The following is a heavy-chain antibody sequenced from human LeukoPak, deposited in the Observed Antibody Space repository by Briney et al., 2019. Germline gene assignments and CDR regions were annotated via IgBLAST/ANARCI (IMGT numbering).Heavy chain of an antibody. J-gene: IGHJ4*02. Sequence: SETLSLTCTVSGGSISSYYWSWIRQPAGKGLEWIGRIYTSGSTNYNPSLKSRVTMSVDTSKNQFSLKLSSVTAADTAVYYCARELQTVAGTLPTGAFDYWGQGTLVTVSS. CDR2: IYTSGST. V-gene: IGHV4-4*07. CDR1: GGSISSYY. CDR3: ARELQTVAGTLPTGAFDY. D-gene: IGHD6-19*01.